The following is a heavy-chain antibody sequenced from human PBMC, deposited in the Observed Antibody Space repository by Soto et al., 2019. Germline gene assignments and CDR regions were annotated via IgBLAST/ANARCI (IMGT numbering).Heavy chain of an antibody. CDR1: GGSLSGYY. CDR2: INHSGST. Sequence: PSATLSLTCAGYGGSLSGYYWSWIRQPPGKGLEWIGEINHSGSTNYNPSLKSRVTISVDTSKNQFSLKLSSVTAADTAVYYCARVAAARYWYFDLWGRGTLVTVSS. CDR3: ARVAAARYWYFDL. D-gene: IGHD6-6*01. V-gene: IGHV4-34*01. J-gene: IGHJ2*01.